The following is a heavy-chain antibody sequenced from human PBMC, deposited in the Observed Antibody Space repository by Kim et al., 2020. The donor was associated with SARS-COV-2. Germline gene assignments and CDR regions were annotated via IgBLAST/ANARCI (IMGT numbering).Heavy chain of an antibody. J-gene: IGHJ4*02. D-gene: IGHD2-15*01. CDR1: GGSVSSGSYY. CDR2: IYYSGST. CDR3: ARGQDCSGGSCYEDY. Sequence: SETLSLTCTVSGGSVSSGSYYWSWIRQPPGKGLEWIGYIYYSGSTNYNPSLKSRVTISVDTSKNQFSLKLSSVTAADTAVYYCARGQDCSGGSCYEDYWGQGTLVTVSS. V-gene: IGHV4-61*01.